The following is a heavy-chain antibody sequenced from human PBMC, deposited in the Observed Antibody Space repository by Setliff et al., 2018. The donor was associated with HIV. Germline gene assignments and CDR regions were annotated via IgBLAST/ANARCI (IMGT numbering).Heavy chain of an antibody. CDR2: INPDNGRT. J-gene: IGHJ6*03. D-gene: IGHD7-27*01. Sequence: ASGKVSCKASGYIFTGYYMHWVRGAPGQGFEWMGRINPDNGRTQYGQKFQGRLTLTRDTSIRTAYMELSGLTFDDTAMYYCARDRRAGVYYYTDVWGTGTTVTVSS. CDR3: ARDRRAGVYYYTDV. V-gene: IGHV1-2*06. CDR1: GYIFTGYY.